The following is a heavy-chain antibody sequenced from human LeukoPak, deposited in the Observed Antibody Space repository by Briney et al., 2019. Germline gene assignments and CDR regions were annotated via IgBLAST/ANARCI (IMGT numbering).Heavy chain of an antibody. D-gene: IGHD2-15*01. CDR2: ISVSGDST. CDR1: GFIFSNYA. V-gene: IGHV3-23*01. CDR3: AKAGYCSGGSCYLPSNNWFDP. J-gene: IGHJ5*02. Sequence: GGSLRLSCAASGFIFSNYAMTWVRQAPGKGLEWVSGISVSGDSTLYADSVKGRFTISRDNSKNTLYLQMNSLRAEDTAVYYCAKAGYCSGGSCYLPSNNWFDPWGQGTLVTVSS.